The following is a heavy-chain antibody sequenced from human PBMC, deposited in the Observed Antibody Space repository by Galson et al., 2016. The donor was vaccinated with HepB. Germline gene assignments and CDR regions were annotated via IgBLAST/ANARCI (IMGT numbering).Heavy chain of an antibody. Sequence: NYNPSLKSRVTISVDTSKNQFSLKLNSVTAADTAVYYCASDSTYGNFWGQGTLATVSS. V-gene: IGHV4-59*01. CDR3: ASDSTYGNF. D-gene: IGHD3-10*01. J-gene: IGHJ4*02.